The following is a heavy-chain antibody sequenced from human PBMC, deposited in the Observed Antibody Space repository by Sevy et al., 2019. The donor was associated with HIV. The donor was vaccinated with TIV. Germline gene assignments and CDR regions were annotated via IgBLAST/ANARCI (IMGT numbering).Heavy chain of an antibody. J-gene: IGHJ4*02. D-gene: IGHD1-26*01. Sequence: SETLSLTCTVSGGSITSLYWYWIRQPPGKGLEWIANIYYNGHINYNPSLKSRVTLSLDPSKNQFSLRLSSVTAADTAMYYCAGENAWGRGYSWGQRTLVTVSS. CDR1: GGSITSLY. V-gene: IGHV4-59*08. CDR3: AGENAWGRGYS. CDR2: IYYNGHI.